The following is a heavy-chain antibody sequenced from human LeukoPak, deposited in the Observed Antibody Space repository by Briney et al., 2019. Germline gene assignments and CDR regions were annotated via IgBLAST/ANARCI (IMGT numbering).Heavy chain of an antibody. D-gene: IGHD6-19*01. V-gene: IGHV1-69*13. CDR2: IIPIFGTA. CDR3: ARVAGTMVFDY. J-gene: IGHJ4*02. CDR1: GGTFSSYA. Sequence: EASVKVSRKASGGTFSSYAISWVRQAPGQGLEWMGGIIPIFGTANYAQKFQGRVTITADESTSTAYMELSSLRSEDTAVYYCARVAGTMVFDYWGQGTLVTVSS.